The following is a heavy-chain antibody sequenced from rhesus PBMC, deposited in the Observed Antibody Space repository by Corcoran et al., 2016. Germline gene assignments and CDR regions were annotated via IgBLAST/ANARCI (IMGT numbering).Heavy chain of an antibody. CDR2: VSGSSGST. D-gene: IGHD6-25*01. CDR1: GGSVSSTNW. Sequence: QVQLQESGPGLVKPSETLSLTCAVSGGSVSSTNWWSWIRQPPGKGLEWIGCVSGSSGSTYYNPSLKSRVTISTDTSKNQFSLKLSSVTAADTAVYYCARDRGGSRYFDYWGQGVLVTVSS. CDR3: ARDRGGSRYFDY. V-gene: IGHV4-65*01. J-gene: IGHJ4*01.